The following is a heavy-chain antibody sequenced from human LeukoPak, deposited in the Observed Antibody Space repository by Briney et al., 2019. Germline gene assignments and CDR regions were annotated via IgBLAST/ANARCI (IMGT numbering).Heavy chain of an antibody. V-gene: IGHV1-46*01. J-gene: IGHJ4*02. CDR2: INPSGDST. D-gene: IGHD2-15*01. CDR3: ARGPCRGRSCYSFDY. CDR1: GYTFTNSH. Sequence: ASVKVSCKASGYTFTNSHMHWVRQAPEQGLEWMAIINPSGDSTTYAQNFQGRVAVTRDTSTSTVYMELSSLISEDTAVYYCARGPCRGRSCYSFDYWGQGTLVTVSS.